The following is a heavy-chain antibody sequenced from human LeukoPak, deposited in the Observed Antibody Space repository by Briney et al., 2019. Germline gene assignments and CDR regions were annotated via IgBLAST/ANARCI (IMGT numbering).Heavy chain of an antibody. CDR2: TYYRSKWYN. V-gene: IGHV6-1*01. CDR1: GDSVSSNSAT. Sequence: SQTLSLTCAISGDSVSSNSATWDWVRQSPSSGLEWLGRTYYRSKWYNEYVESVKSRMTINPDTSKNQFSLQLTSVTHDDTALYYCARYTSGRFDYWGQGTLVTVSS. CDR3: ARYTSGRFDY. D-gene: IGHD6-19*01. J-gene: IGHJ4*02.